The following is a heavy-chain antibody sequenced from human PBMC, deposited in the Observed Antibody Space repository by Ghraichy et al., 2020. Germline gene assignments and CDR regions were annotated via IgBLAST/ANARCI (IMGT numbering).Heavy chain of an antibody. D-gene: IGHD2-8*01. CDR2: IYYSGNT. CDR1: GGSISSYY. V-gene: IGHV4-59*01. CDR3: ARVVLMVYAKDGGWFDP. J-gene: IGHJ5*02. Sequence: ESLNISCTVSGGSISSYYWSWIRQPPGKGLEWIGYIYYSGNTNYNPSLKSRVTISVDTSKNQFSLKLSSVTAADTAVYYCARVVLMVYAKDGGWFDPWGQGTLVTVSS.